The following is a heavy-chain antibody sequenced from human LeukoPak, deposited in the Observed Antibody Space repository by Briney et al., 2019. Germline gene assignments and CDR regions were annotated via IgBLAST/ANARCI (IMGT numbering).Heavy chain of an antibody. Sequence: SETLSLTCTVSGDSISDDYWSWIRQPPGKGLEWIGYIYYSGRTTYNPSLKSRVTISVDTSKNQFSLKLSSVTAADTAVYYCARGWKWELPSHWGQGTLVTVSS. CDR2: IYYSGRT. CDR3: ARGWKWELPSH. CDR1: GDSISDDY. J-gene: IGHJ4*02. V-gene: IGHV4-59*01. D-gene: IGHD1-26*01.